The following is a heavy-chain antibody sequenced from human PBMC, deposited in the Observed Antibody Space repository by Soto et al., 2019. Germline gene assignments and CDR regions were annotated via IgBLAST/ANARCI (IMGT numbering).Heavy chain of an antibody. CDR2: IIPIFGTA. Sequence: SVKVSCKASGGTFSSYAISWVRQAPGQGLEWMGGIIPIFGTANYAQKFQGRVTITADKSTSTAYMELSSLRSEDTAVYYCARDSRAARPLCYDDMDVWGQGTTVTVSS. V-gene: IGHV1-69*06. CDR1: GGTFSSYA. J-gene: IGHJ6*02. CDR3: ARDSRAARPLCYDDMDV. D-gene: IGHD6-6*01.